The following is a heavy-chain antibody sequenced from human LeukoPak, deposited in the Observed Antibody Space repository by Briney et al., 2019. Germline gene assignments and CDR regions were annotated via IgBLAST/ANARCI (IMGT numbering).Heavy chain of an antibody. CDR1: GFTFSSYG. CDR2: ISGSGGST. CDR3: AHPTEYSSSWYGNWFDP. J-gene: IGHJ5*02. D-gene: IGHD6-13*01. Sequence: GGSLRLSCAASGFTFSSYGMSWVRQAPGKGLEWVSAISGSGGSTYYADSLKGRFTISRDNSKNTLYLQMNSLRAEDTAVYYCAHPTEYSSSWYGNWFDPWGQGTLVTVSS. V-gene: IGHV3-23*01.